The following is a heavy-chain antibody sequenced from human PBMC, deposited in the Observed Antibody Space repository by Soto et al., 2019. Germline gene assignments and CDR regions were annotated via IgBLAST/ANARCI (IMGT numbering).Heavy chain of an antibody. CDR1: GGSISSGGYY. V-gene: IGHV4-31*03. CDR3: ARRYGGNSGDY. J-gene: IGHJ4*02. CDR2: IYYSGST. Sequence: QVQLQESGPGLVKPSQTLSLTCTVSGGSISSGGYYWSWIRQHPGKGLEWIGYIYYSGSTYYNPSLTRRXTXSXXTTKNQSSLKLSSVTAADTAVYYCARRYGGNSGDYWGQGTLVTVSS. D-gene: IGHD2-21*02.